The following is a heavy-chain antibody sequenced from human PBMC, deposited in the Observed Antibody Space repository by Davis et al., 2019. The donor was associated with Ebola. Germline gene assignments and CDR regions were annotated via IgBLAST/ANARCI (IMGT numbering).Heavy chain of an antibody. CDR2: IYYSGST. D-gene: IGHD5-18*01. J-gene: IGHJ6*04. CDR3: ARGDSYGYTTWDV. Sequence: PSETLSFTCTVSGGSVSSGSYYWSWIRQPPGKGLEWIGYIYYSGSTSYNPSLKSRVTISVDTSKNQFSLKLSSVTAADTAVYYCARGDSYGYTTWDVWGKGTTVTVSS. CDR1: GGSVSSGSYY. V-gene: IGHV4-61*01.